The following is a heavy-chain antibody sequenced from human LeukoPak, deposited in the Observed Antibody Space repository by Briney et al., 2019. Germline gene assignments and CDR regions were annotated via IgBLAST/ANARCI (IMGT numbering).Heavy chain of an antibody. CDR1: GITFSNYY. Sequence: GGSLRLPCVSSGITFSNYYMHWVRQVPGEGLVWVSHIIQDGSVTSYADSVKGRFTISRDNAKNTVYLQLNNLRAEDTAVYYCATDDYRGLGYWGQGTLVTVSS. J-gene: IGHJ4*02. CDR3: ATDDYRGLGY. CDR2: IIQDGSVT. D-gene: IGHD3-16*01. V-gene: IGHV3-74*01.